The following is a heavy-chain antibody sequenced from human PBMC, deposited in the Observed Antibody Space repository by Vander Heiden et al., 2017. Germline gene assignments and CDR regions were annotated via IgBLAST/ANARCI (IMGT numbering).Heavy chain of an antibody. CDR2: IWYDGSNK. CDR3: ARDRARSSSLGYSDY. V-gene: IGHV3-33*01. Sequence: GMHWVRQAPGKGLEWVAVIWYDGSNKYYADSVKGRFTISRDNSKNTLYLQMNSLRAEDTAVYYCARDRARSSSLGYSDYWGQGTLVTVSS. J-gene: IGHJ4*02. D-gene: IGHD6-13*01. CDR1: G.